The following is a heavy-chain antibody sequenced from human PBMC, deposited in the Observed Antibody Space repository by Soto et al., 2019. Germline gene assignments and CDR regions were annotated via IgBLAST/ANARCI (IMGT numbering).Heavy chain of an antibody. CDR3: ARGAPGTTGFPSDY. J-gene: IGHJ4*02. V-gene: IGHV5-51*01. CDR2: IYPDDSDV. CDR1: GYSFISYW. D-gene: IGHD1-7*01. Sequence: GESLKISCKGSGYSFISYWIGWVRQMPGKGLEWMGIIYPDDSDVRYSPSFQGQVTISADKSISSAYPHWSSLQASDTAMYYCARGAPGTTGFPSDYWGQGTLVTVSS.